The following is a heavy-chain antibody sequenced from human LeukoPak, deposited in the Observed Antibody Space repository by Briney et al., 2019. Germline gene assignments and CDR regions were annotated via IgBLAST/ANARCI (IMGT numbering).Heavy chain of an antibody. CDR1: GFTFSSYA. V-gene: IGHV3-23*01. Sequence: QPGGSLRLSCAASGFTFSSYAMSWVRQAPGKGLEWVSVISDTGVTTYFADSVKGRFAISRDNSKNTVYLQMNSLRAEDTALYYCAKWGAWFGSVNYYGLYVWGQGTTVTVSS. CDR3: AKWGAWFGSVNYYGLYV. D-gene: IGHD3-10*01. CDR2: ISDTGVTT. J-gene: IGHJ6*02.